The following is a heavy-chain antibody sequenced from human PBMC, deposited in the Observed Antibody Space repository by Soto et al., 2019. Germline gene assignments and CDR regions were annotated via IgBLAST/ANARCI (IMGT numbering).Heavy chain of an antibody. CDR3: ARVLSDCSSHSCWGYCALDV. CDR1: GFTFSTYS. CDR2: ISSSGTYI. Sequence: GGSLRLSCAASGFTFSTYSMNWVRQAPGKGLELVSSISSSGTYIHYADSLKGRFTISRDNAKNSLYLQMIRLRAEATAVYSCARVLSDCSSHSCWGYCALDVWCQGTTVTVS. J-gene: IGHJ6*02. V-gene: IGHV3-21*01. D-gene: IGHD2-15*01.